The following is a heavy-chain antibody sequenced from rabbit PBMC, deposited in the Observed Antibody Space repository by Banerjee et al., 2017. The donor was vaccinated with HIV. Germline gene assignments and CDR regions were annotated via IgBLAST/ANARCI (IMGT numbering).Heavy chain of an antibody. Sequence: QEQLEESGGDLVKPEGSLTLTCTASGFSFSSSYYMCWVRQAPGKGLEWIACIYAGSSGSTYYASWAKGRFTISKTSSTTVTLQLNSLTAADTATYFCARGYGSSVGYYGLWGQGTLVTVS. CDR2: IYAGSSGST. V-gene: IGHV1S45*01. J-gene: IGHJ3*01. CDR1: GFSFSSSYY. D-gene: IGHD1-1*01. CDR3: ARGYGSSVGYYGL.